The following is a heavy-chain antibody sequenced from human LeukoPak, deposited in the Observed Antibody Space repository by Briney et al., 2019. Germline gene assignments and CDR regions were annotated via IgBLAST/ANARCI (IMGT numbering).Heavy chain of an antibody. D-gene: IGHD6-6*01. CDR2: VIPIFGTA. Sequence: SVKVSCKASGGTFSSYAISWVRQAPGQGLEWMGGVIPIFGTANYAQKFQGRVTITADESTSTAYMELSSLRSEDTAVYYCASSKQLGRSAALGYWGQGTLVTVSS. CDR3: ASSKQLGRSAALGY. CDR1: GGTFSSYA. V-gene: IGHV1-69*13. J-gene: IGHJ4*02.